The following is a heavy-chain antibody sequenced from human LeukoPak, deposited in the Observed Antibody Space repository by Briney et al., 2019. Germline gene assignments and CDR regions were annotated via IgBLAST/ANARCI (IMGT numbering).Heavy chain of an antibody. D-gene: IGHD3-10*01. CDR1: GFTFDDYA. Sequence: PGRSLRLSCAASGFTFDDYAMRWVRQAPGKGLEWVSGISWNSGSIGYADSVKGRFTISRDNAKNSLYLQMNSLRAEDTALYYCAKAHTITSPFDYWGQGTLVTVSS. CDR2: ISWNSGSI. V-gene: IGHV3-9*01. CDR3: AKAHTITSPFDY. J-gene: IGHJ4*02.